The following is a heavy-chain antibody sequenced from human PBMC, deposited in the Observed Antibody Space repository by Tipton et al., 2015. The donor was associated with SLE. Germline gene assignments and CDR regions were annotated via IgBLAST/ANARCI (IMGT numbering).Heavy chain of an antibody. Sequence: LRLSCTVSGGSISSSSYYWGWIRQPPGKGLEWIGSIYYSGSTNYNPSLKSRVTISVDTSKNQFSLKLSSVTAADTAVYYCASGGRDGYTPPNFDYWGQGTLVTVSS. CDR3: ASGGRDGYTPPNFDY. J-gene: IGHJ4*02. CDR1: GGSISSSSYY. CDR2: IYYSGST. D-gene: IGHD5-24*01. V-gene: IGHV4-39*07.